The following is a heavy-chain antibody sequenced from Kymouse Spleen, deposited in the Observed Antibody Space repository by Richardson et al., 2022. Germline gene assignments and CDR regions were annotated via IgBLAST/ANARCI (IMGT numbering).Heavy chain of an antibody. CDR1: GGSISSSNW. CDR2: IYHSGST. J-gene: IGHJ6*02. D-gene: IGHD3-10*01. V-gene: IGHV4-4*02. Sequence: QVQLQESGPGLVKPSGTLSLTCAVSGGSISSSNWWSWVRQPPGKGLEWIGEIYHSGSTNYNPSLKSRVTISVDKSKNQFSLKLSSVTAADTAVYYCARGITMVRGVTDYYYYGMDVWGQGTTVTVSS. CDR3: ARGITMVRGVTDYYYYGMDV.